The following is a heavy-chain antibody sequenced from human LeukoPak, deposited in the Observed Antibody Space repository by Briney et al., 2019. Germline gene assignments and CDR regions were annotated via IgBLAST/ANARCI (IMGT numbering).Heavy chain of an antibody. CDR3: ARAGIQLLL. V-gene: IGHV1-2*06. J-gene: IGHJ4*01. CDR1: QYTLTGYD. D-gene: IGHD5-18*01. Sequence: ASVKRSCKASQYTLTGYDKRRWQKAPGECHEWIRRINRNSERTDDAQKIQGRFTMTRDTSISTAYMELSMLRSDDTSVDYCARAGIQLLLWGPGTPVTAYS. CDR2: INRNSERT.